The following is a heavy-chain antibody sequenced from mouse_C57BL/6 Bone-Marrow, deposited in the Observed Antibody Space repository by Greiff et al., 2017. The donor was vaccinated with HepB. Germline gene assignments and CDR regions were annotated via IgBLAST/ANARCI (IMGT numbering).Heavy chain of an antibody. CDR1: GYAFSSSW. CDR3: ARETMITRAWFAY. Sequence: QVQLQQSGPELVKPGASVKISCKASGYAFSSSWMNWVKQRPGKGLEWIGRIYPGDGDTNYNGKFEGKATLTADKSPSTAYMQLSSLTSEDSAVYFCARETMITRAWFAYWGQGTLVTVSA. J-gene: IGHJ3*01. V-gene: IGHV1-82*01. D-gene: IGHD2-4*01. CDR2: IYPGDGDT.